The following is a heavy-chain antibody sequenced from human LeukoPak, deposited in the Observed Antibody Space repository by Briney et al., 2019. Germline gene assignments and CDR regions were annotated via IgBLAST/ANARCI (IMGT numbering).Heavy chain of an antibody. CDR3: AKDKIVAAIFRFDY. CDR2: ISGSGGST. D-gene: IGHD1-26*01. CDR1: GFTFSSYA. Sequence: PGGSLRLSCAASGFTFSSYAMSWVRQAPGKGLECVSGISGSGGSTDYADSVKGRFTISRDNSKNTLYLQMNSLRAEDTAVYYCAKDKIVAAIFRFDYWGQGTLVTVSS. J-gene: IGHJ4*02. V-gene: IGHV3-23*01.